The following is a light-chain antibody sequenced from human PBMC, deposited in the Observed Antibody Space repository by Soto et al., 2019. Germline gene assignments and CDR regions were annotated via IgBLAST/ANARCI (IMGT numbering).Light chain of an antibody. J-gene: IGKJ4*01. Sequence: DIVMTQSPDSLAVSLGERATINCKSSQSLLSSSDNKNYLAWHQQKPGQPPKLLIYWASIRGSGVPDRFSGGGSETDFTLTINNLQAEDVAVYYCQKHYSAPLTFGGGTKVEIK. V-gene: IGKV4-1*01. CDR1: QSLLSSSDNKNY. CDR2: WAS. CDR3: QKHYSAPLT.